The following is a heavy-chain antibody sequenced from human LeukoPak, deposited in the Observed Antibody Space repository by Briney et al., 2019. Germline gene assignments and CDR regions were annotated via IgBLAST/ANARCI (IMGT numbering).Heavy chain of an antibody. CDR1: GFTFSTYG. CDR2: IGGSGVST. CDR3: ARDGRWINYYEGNSPV. Sequence: GGSLRLSCAASGFTFSTYGMTWVRQAPGKGLEWVSAIGGSGVSTYYADSVKGRFTISRDNAKNSLYLQMNSLRVEDTAVYYCARDGRWINYYEGNSPVWGQGTLVTVSS. J-gene: IGHJ4*02. V-gene: IGHV3-23*01. D-gene: IGHD3-16*01.